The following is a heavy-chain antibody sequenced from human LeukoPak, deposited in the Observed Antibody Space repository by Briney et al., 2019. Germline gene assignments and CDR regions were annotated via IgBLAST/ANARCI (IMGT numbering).Heavy chain of an antibody. Sequence: SETLSLTCTVSGGSISSGGYYWRWIRQHPGKGLEWIGYIYYSGSTYYNPSLKSRVTISVDTSKNQFSLKLSSVTAADTAVYYCARDTRGPIDYWGQGTLVTVSS. CDR2: IYYSGST. D-gene: IGHD3-10*01. CDR1: GGSISSGGYY. V-gene: IGHV4-31*03. CDR3: ARDTRGPIDY. J-gene: IGHJ4*02.